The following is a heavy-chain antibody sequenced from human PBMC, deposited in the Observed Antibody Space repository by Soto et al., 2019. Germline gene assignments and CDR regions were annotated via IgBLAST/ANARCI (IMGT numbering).Heavy chain of an antibody. CDR1: GGSISSGDYY. J-gene: IGHJ4*02. CDR2: IYYSGST. Sequence: SETLSLTCTVSGGSISSGDYYWSWIRQPPGKGLEWIGYIYYSGSTYYNPSLKSRVTISVDTSKNQFSLKLSSVTAADTAVYYCARGIRYYYDSSGYLLDYWGQGTLVTVSS. CDR3: ARGIRYYYDSSGYLLDY. D-gene: IGHD3-22*01. V-gene: IGHV4-30-4*01.